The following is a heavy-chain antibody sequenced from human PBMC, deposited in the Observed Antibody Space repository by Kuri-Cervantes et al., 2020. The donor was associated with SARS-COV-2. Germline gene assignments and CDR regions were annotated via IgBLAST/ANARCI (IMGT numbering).Heavy chain of an antibody. J-gene: IGHJ4*02. CDR2: INPKSGGT. Sequence: ASGKFSCNASGYTFTDYYMHWVRQAPGQGLEWMGWINPKSGGTNYAQKFQGWVAMTRDTSLSTAYRELSRLRSDDTAVYYCAGGEGVRGLLGMFQWRGAGPLDFWGQGTLVTVSS. D-gene: IGHD3-10*01. V-gene: IGHV1-2*04. CDR3: AGGEGVRGLLGMFQWRGAGPLDF. CDR1: GYTFTDYY.